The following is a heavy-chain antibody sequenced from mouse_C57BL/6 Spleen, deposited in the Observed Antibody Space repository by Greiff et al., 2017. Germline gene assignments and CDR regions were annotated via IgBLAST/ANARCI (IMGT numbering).Heavy chain of an antibody. V-gene: IGHV5-16*01. Sequence: EVKLMESEGGLVQPGSSMKLSCTASGFTFSDYYMAWVRQVPEKGLEWVANINYDGSSTYYLDSLKSRFIITRNNAKNILYLQMSSLKSEDTATYYCARGTDNYGSSYPFAYWGQGTLVTVSA. CDR3: ARGTDNYGSSYPFAY. D-gene: IGHD1-1*01. CDR2: INYDGSST. J-gene: IGHJ3*01. CDR1: GFTFSDYY.